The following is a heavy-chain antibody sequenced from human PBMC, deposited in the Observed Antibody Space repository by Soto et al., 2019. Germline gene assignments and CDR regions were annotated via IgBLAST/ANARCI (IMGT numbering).Heavy chain of an antibody. V-gene: IGHV1-18*01. CDR2: ISAYNGNT. CDR1: GYTFTSYG. J-gene: IGHJ4*02. CDR3: ARDRRTIPLVAAGHFDY. Sequence: QVQLVQSGAEVKKPGASVKVSCKASGYTFTSYGISWVRQAPGQGLEWMGWISAYNGNTNYAQKLQGRVTMTTDTSTSTAYMELRSLRSDYTAVYYCARDRRTIPLVAAGHFDYWGQGTLVTVSS. D-gene: IGHD6-13*01.